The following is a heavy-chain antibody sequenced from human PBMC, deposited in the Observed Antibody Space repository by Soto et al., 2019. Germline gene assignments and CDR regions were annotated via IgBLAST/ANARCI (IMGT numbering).Heavy chain of an antibody. V-gene: IGHV4-39*01. CDR1: GGSISSSTYY. CDR2: IYYSGST. D-gene: IGHD2-15*01. CDR3: ASPKIYYGSGESYFDS. J-gene: IGHJ4*02. Sequence: PSETLSLTCTVSGGSISSSTYYWGWIRQPPGKGLEWIGSIYYSGSTYYNPSLKSRVTISVDTSKNQFSLKLRSVTAADTAVYYCASPKIYYGSGESYFDSWGQGTLVTVSS.